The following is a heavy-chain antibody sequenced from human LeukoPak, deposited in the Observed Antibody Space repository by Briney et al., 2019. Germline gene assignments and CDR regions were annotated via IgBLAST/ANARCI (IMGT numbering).Heavy chain of an antibody. CDR2: INHSGST. J-gene: IGHJ3*02. V-gene: IGHV4-34*01. CDR3: ASFDTVTHDAFDI. CDR1: GGSFSGYY. D-gene: IGHD3-9*01. Sequence: NPSETLSLTCAVYGGSFSGYYWSWIRQPPGKGLEWIGEINHSGSTNYNPSLKSRVTISVDTSKNQFSLKLSSVTAADTAVYYCASFDTVTHDAFDIWGQGTMVTVSS.